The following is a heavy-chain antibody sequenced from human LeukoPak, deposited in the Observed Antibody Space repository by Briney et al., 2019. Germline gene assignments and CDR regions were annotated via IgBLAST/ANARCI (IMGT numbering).Heavy chain of an antibody. V-gene: IGHV3-30*18. Sequence: GGSLRLSCAASGFTFSSYGMHWVRQAPGKGLEWVAVISYDGSNKYYADSVKGRFTISRDNSKNTLYLQMNSLRAEDTAVYYCAKVGRRGIFGVVQAYFDYWGQGTLVTVS. CDR3: AKVGRRGIFGVVQAYFDY. D-gene: IGHD3-3*01. CDR2: ISYDGSNK. CDR1: GFTFSSYG. J-gene: IGHJ4*02.